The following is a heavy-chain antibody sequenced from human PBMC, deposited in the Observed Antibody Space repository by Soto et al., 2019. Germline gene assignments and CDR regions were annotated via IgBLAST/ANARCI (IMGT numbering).Heavy chain of an antibody. Sequence: TGTVSGGSIRSGDSYWSWIRQPPGKGLEWIGYIYYSGSTYYNPSLKSRVTISLDTSKNQFSLNLSSVTAADTAVYYCARTHYSDRSGTDYWGQGTLVTVSS. J-gene: IGHJ4*02. CDR1: GGSIRSGDSY. CDR3: ARTHYSDRSGTDY. D-gene: IGHD3-22*01. V-gene: IGHV4-30-4*01. CDR2: IYYSGST.